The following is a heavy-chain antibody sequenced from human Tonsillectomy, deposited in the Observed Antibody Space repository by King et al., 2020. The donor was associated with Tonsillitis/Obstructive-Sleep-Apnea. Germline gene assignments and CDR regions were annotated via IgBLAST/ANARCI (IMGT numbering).Heavy chain of an antibody. CDR1: GYTFTGYY. J-gene: IGHJ3*02. Sequence: QLVQSGAEVKKPGASVKVSCKASGYTFTGYYMHWVRQDPGQGLEWMGRINPNNGGTNYAQRFQGRVTMTRDTSINTAYMELSRLRSDDTAVYYCARDVITIFGVVIGDAFDIWGQGTMVTVSS. V-gene: IGHV1-2*02. D-gene: IGHD3-3*01. CDR3: ARDVITIFGVVIGDAFDI. CDR2: INPNNGGT.